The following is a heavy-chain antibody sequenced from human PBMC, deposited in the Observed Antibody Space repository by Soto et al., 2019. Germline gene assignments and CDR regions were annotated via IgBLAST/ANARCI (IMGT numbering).Heavy chain of an antibody. CDR2: IYYSGST. Sequence: PSETLSLTCTVSGGSISGYYWSWIRQHPGKGLEWIGYIYYSGSTNYNPSLKSRVTISIDTSKNQFSLKLSSVTAADTAVYYCARTYYDFWSGYWRWFDPWGQGTLVTV. D-gene: IGHD3-3*01. CDR1: GGSISGYY. V-gene: IGHV4-59*01. J-gene: IGHJ5*02. CDR3: ARTYYDFWSGYWRWFDP.